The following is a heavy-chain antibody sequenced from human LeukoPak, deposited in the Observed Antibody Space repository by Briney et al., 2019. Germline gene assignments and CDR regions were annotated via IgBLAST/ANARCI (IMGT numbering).Heavy chain of an antibody. CDR2: IITFFGAP. D-gene: IGHD3-10*01. CDR1: GGTFSSYG. J-gene: IGHJ6*03. V-gene: IGHV1-69*05. CDR3: ARVGSARYYYYMDV. Sequence: SVKVSCKASGGTFSSYGITWVRRAPGQGLEWMGGIITFFGAPNYAQKFQGRFTITTDGTTSTAYMELSSLRSDDTAVYYCARVGSARYYYYMDVWGKGTTVTVSS.